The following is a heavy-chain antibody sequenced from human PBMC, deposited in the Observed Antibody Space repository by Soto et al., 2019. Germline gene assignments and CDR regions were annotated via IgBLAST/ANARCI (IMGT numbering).Heavy chain of an antibody. D-gene: IGHD3-10*01. Sequence: EVQLVESGGGLVQPGGSLRLSCIASGFTFSTYWMHWVRQAPGKGLVWVSRIKGDGSITSYADSVKGRFTISRDNAKNTLYLQMDSLRAEDTAVYYCASVGNHYYYGSGSYDYWGQGALVTVSS. V-gene: IGHV3-74*01. CDR2: IKGDGSIT. CDR1: GFTFSTYW. CDR3: ASVGNHYYYGSGSYDY. J-gene: IGHJ4*02.